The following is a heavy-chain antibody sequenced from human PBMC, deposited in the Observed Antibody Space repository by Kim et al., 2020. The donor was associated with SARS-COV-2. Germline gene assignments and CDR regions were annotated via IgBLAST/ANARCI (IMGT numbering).Heavy chain of an antibody. CDR1: GVTFSGFW. CDR2: INSDGSDT. D-gene: IGHD1-26*01. CDR3: ASDGGYSGSPLDY. V-gene: IGHV3-74*01. Sequence: GGSLRLSCVGSGVTFSGFWMHWVRQAPGKGLVWVARINSDGSDTDYAASVKGRFTISRDNAKNTLYLQMNSLRAEDTAVFYCASDGGYSGSPLDYWGQGTLVTVSS. J-gene: IGHJ4*02.